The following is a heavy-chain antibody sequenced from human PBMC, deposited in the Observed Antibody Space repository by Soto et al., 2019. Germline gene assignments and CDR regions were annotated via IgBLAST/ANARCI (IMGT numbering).Heavy chain of an antibody. J-gene: IGHJ6*02. Sequence: SETLSLTCTVSGGSISSYHWSWIRQSAGKGLEWLGRFYTTGITNYNPSLKSRRSMSEDTSKNQLSLRLTSVTAADTGVYYCARAGNEYGVDVWGQGTTVTVSS. V-gene: IGHV4-4*07. D-gene: IGHD3-10*01. CDR2: FYTTGIT. CDR3: ARAGNEYGVDV. CDR1: GGSISSYH.